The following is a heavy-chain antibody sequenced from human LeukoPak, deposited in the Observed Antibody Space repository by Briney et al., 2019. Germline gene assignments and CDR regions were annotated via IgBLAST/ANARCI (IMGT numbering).Heavy chain of an antibody. CDR2: INPNSGGT. V-gene: IGHV1-2*02. CDR1: GYTFTGYY. Sequence: ASVKVSCKASGYTFTGYYMHWVRQAPGQGLEWMGWINPNSGGTNYAQKFQGRVTMTRDTSISTAYMELSRLRSDDTAVYYCASPKGGSSFGAFDIWGQGTMVTVSS. D-gene: IGHD2-15*01. CDR3: ASPKGGSSFGAFDI. J-gene: IGHJ3*02.